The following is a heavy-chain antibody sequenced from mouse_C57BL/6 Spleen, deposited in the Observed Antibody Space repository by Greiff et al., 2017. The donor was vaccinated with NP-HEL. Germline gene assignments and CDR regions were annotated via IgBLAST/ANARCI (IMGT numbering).Heavy chain of an antibody. Sequence: QVHVKQSGAELMKPGASVKLSCKATGYTFTGYWIEWVKQRPGHGLEWIGEILPGSGSTNYNEKFKGKATFTADTSSNTAYMQLSSLTTDVSAIYCCARSGYSNPNYSMDYWGQGTSVTVSS. J-gene: IGHJ4*01. V-gene: IGHV1-9*01. CDR3: ARSGYSNPNYSMDY. CDR1: GYTFTGYW. CDR2: ILPGSGST. D-gene: IGHD2-5*01.